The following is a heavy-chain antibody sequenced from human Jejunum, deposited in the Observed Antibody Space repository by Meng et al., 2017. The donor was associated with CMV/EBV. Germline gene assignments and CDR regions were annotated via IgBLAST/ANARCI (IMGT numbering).Heavy chain of an antibody. CDR3: ARAYSSSCRVDY. J-gene: IGHJ4*02. CDR2: VYYSGGN. CDR1: GGSISSYY. V-gene: IGHV4-59*01. D-gene: IGHD6-6*01. Sequence: GGSISSYYWNWIRQPPGKGLEWIGYVYYSGGNNYNPSLKSRVTISVDTSKNQFSLKLSSVTAADTAVYYCARAYSSSCRVDYWGQGTLVTVSS.